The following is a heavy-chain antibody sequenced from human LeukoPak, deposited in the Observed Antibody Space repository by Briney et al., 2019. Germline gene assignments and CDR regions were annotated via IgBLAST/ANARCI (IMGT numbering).Heavy chain of an antibody. Sequence: GGSLRLSCAASGFTFSNAWMSWVRQAPGKGLEWVGRIKSKTDGGTTDYAAPVKGRFTISRDGSKNTLYLQMNSLKTEDAAVYYCTTDIVVVPAANYYFDYWGQGTLVTVSS. CDR2: IKSKTDGGTT. CDR1: GFTFSNAW. D-gene: IGHD2-2*01. J-gene: IGHJ4*02. CDR3: TTDIVVVPAANYYFDY. V-gene: IGHV3-15*01.